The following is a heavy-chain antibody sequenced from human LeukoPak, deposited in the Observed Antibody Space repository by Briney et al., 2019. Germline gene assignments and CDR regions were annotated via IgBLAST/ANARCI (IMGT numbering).Heavy chain of an antibody. V-gene: IGHV4-34*01. CDR1: GVSFSGYY. CDR2: INYSGST. D-gene: IGHD2-2*01. CDR3: ARLSAYCSSTGCYRKFDY. J-gene: IGHJ4*02. Sequence: SETLSLSCAAYGVSFSGYYWSWIRQPPGKGLEWIGSINYSGSTYYNPSPKSRVNISVDTSKNKFSLKLSSVTAADTAVYYCARLSAYCSSTGCYRKFDYWGQGTLVTVSS.